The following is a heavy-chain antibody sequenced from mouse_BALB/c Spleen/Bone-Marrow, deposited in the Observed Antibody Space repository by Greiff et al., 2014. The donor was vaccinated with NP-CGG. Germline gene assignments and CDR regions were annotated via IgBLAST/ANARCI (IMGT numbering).Heavy chain of an antibody. J-gene: IGHJ3*01. Sequence: VQLQQSGAELMKPGASVKISCKATGYTLSSYWIEWVKQRPGHGLEWIGEILPGSGSTNYNEKFKGKATFTADTSSNTAYMQLSSLTSEDSAVYYCARTYYAYAWFVYWGQGTLVTVSA. V-gene: IGHV1-9*01. CDR1: GYTLSSYW. CDR3: ARTYYAYAWFVY. D-gene: IGHD2-9*01. CDR2: ILPGSGST.